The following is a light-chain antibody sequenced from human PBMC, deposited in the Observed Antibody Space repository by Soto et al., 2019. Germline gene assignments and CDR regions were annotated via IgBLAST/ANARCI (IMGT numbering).Light chain of an antibody. CDR1: QSVIID. CDR3: QQYNKWTLT. Sequence: EIVMTQSPATLSVSPGERATLSCRDSQSVIIDLAWYQQTPGQAPRLLIYGASTRETGIPVRFSGSASGTEFTLTISSLQSEDFTVYYCQQYNKWTLTFGQGTKVDIK. V-gene: IGKV3-15*01. CDR2: GAS. J-gene: IGKJ1*01.